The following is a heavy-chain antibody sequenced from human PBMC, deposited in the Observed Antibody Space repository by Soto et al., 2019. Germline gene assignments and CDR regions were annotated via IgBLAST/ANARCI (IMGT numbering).Heavy chain of an antibody. CDR1: GFTFSTST. CDR3: ARVGSPGYCSGGYCPPPDY. J-gene: IGHJ4*02. D-gene: IGHD2-15*01. V-gene: IGHV3-21*01. CDR2: ISSTSAYT. Sequence: ESGGGLVKPGGSLRLSCAASGFTFSTSTMNWVRQAPGQGLEWVSSISSTSAYTYYAASVKGRFTISRDNAKNSLYLQMNSLRAGDTAVYYCARVGSPGYCSGGYCPPPDYWGQGTLVTVSS.